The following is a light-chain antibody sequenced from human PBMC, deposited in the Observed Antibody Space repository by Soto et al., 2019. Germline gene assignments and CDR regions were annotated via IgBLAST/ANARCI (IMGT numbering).Light chain of an antibody. V-gene: IGLV2-14*01. CDR1: SSDVGGYNY. Sequence: QSALTQPASVSGSPGQSITISCTGTSSDVGGYNYVSWYQQHPVKAPKLMIYDVTNRPSGVSDRFSGSKSGNTASLTISGLQAEDEADYYCSSYTRSSTPYVFGTGTNVTVL. CDR3: SSYTRSSTPYV. CDR2: DVT. J-gene: IGLJ1*01.